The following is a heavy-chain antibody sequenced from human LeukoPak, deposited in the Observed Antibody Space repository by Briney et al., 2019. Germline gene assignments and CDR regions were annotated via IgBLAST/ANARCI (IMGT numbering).Heavy chain of an antibody. CDR1: GGSFSGYY. CDR2: INHSGST. J-gene: IGHJ5*02. V-gene: IGHV4-34*01. CDR3: ARHSRRSVVGATYTEP. Sequence: SETLSLTCAVYGGSFSGYYWSWIRQPPGKGLEWIGEINHSGSTNYNPSLRSRVTISVDTFKNQFSLKLSSVTAADTAVYYCARHSRRSVVGATYTEPWGQGTLVTVSS. D-gene: IGHD1-26*01.